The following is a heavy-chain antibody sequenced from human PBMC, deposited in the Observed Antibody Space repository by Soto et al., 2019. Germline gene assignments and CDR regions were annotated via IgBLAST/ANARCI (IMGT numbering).Heavy chain of an antibody. J-gene: IGHJ3*02. CDR1: GFTFDDYA. CDR3: AKDIAQANAFDI. CDR2: ISWNSGSI. Sequence: EVQPVESGGGLVQPGRSLRLSCAASGFTFDDYAMHWVRQAPGKGLEWVSGISWNSGSIGYADSVKGRFTISRDNAKNSLYLQMNSLRAEDTALYYCAKDIAQANAFDIWGQGTMVTVSS. V-gene: IGHV3-9*01.